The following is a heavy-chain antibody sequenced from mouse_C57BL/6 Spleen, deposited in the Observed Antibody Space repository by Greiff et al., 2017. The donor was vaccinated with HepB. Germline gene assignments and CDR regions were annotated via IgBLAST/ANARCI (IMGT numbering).Heavy chain of an antibody. CDR1: GYTFTDYN. Sequence: EVQLQQSGPELVKPGASVKMSCKASGYTFTDYNMHWVKQSHGKSLEWIGYINPNNGGTSYNQKFKGKATLTVNKSSSTAYMELRSLTSEDSAVYYCARHYDYDDWFAYWGQGTLVTVSA. CDR2: INPNNGGT. V-gene: IGHV1-22*01. D-gene: IGHD2-4*01. CDR3: ARHYDYDDWFAY. J-gene: IGHJ3*01.